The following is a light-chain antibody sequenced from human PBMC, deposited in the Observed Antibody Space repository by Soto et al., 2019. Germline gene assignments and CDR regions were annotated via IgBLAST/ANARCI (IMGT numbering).Light chain of an antibody. J-gene: IGKJ5*01. Sequence: DIQMTQSPSSLSASVGDRVTITCQACQDISNYLNWYQQKPGKAPKLLIYDASNLETGVPSRFSGSGSGTDFTFTISSLQPEDIATYYCQQYDNRPITFGQGTRLEIK. CDR1: QDISNY. CDR3: QQYDNRPIT. CDR2: DAS. V-gene: IGKV1-33*01.